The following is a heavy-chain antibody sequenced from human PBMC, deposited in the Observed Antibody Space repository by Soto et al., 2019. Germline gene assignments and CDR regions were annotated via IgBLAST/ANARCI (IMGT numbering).Heavy chain of an antibody. V-gene: IGHV1-18*01. CDR2: ISAYNGNT. CDR1: GYTFTSYC. D-gene: IGHD5-18*01. CDR3: ARRGYRYGLVLSWFEP. J-gene: IGHJ5*02. Sequence: ASVKVSFKASGYTFTSYCISWVRQAPGQGLEWMGWISAYNGNTNYAQKLQGRVTMTKDTSTSTAYMELRSLRSEDTAVYYCARRGYRYGLVLSWFEPWGQGTLVTVSS.